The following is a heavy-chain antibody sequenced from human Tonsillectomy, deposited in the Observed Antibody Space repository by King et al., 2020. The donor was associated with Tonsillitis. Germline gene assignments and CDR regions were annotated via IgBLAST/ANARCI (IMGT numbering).Heavy chain of an antibody. J-gene: IGHJ4*01. CDR3: AREAMTYDYGFFDY. D-gene: IGHD4/OR15-4a*01. Sequence: QLVQSGAEVKKPGASVKVSCKASGYTFTGYYLHWVRQAPGQGLEWMGWIKANSGDANYAQKFQGRVTMTRDTSISTAYMEMSRRISDDTAVYFCAREAMTYDYGFFDYWGQGTLVTVSS. CDR2: IKANSGDA. CDR1: GYTFTGYY. V-gene: IGHV1-2*02.